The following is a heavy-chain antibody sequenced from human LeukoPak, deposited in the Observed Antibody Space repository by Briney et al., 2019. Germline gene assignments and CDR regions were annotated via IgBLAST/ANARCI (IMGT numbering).Heavy chain of an antibody. CDR1: GYTFTSYG. CDR2: ISAYNGNT. J-gene: IGHJ5*02. D-gene: IGHD6-13*01. Sequence: ASVKVSCKASGYTFTSYGISWVRQAPGQGLEWMGWISAYNGNTNYAQKLQGRVTMTTATSTSTAYMELRSLRSDDTAVYYCARVVGAAAGTGWFDPWGQGTLVTVSS. CDR3: ARVVGAAAGTGWFDP. V-gene: IGHV1-18*01.